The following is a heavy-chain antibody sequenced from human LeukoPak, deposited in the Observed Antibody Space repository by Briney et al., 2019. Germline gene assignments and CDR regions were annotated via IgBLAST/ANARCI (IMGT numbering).Heavy chain of an antibody. CDR3: ARSEPPWNYFDY. V-gene: IGHV4-59*08. CDR1: GGSISSYY. CDR2: IYYSGST. J-gene: IGHJ4*02. Sequence: SETLSLTCTVSGGSISSYYWSWIRQPPGKGLEWIGYIYYSGSTNYNPSLKSRVTISVDTSKNQFSLKPSSVTAADTAVYYCARSEPPWNYFDYWGQGTLVTVSS. D-gene: IGHD1-14*01.